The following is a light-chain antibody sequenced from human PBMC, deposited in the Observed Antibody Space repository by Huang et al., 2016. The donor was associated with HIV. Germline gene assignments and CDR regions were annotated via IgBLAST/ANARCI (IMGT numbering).Light chain of an antibody. J-gene: IGKJ4*01. V-gene: IGKV3-15*01. CDR2: GAS. CDR3: QQYNDWPPLT. CDR1: KSVNSD. Sequence: EIEMTQSPAIMSVSPGERATLSCGASKSVNSDLAWYLQKPRQAPRLLIYGASTRGIGITAKFNGTGSGTEFSLSISNMQSDDFGVYYCQQYNDWPPLTFGGGTKVEI.